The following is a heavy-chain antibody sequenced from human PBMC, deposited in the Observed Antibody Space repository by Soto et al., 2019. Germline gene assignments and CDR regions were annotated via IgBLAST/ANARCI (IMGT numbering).Heavy chain of an antibody. Sequence: GESLKISCQGSGYSFTSYWISWVRQMPGKGLEWMGRIDPSDSYTNYSPSFQGHVTLSADKSISTAYLQWSSLKASDTAMYYCARYGSGYGVLQGSLAYWGQGTLVTVSS. D-gene: IGHD5-12*01. V-gene: IGHV5-10-1*01. CDR3: ARYGSGYGVLQGSLAY. CDR1: GYSFTSYW. J-gene: IGHJ4*02. CDR2: IDPSDSYT.